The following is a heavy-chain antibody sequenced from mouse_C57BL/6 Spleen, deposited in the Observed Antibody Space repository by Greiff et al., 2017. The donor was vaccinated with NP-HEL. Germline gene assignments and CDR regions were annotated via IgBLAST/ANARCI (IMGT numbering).Heavy chain of an antibody. CDR1: GYAFTNYL. CDR3: ARRDYYGSSYRGY. CDR2: INPGSGGT. V-gene: IGHV1-54*01. Sequence: VQLQQSGAELVRPGTSVKVSCKASGYAFTNYLIEWVKQRPGQGLEWIGVINPGSGGTNYNEKFKGKATLTADKSSSTAYMQLSSLTSEDSAVYFCARRDYYGSSYRGYWGQGTTLTVSS. J-gene: IGHJ2*01. D-gene: IGHD1-1*01.